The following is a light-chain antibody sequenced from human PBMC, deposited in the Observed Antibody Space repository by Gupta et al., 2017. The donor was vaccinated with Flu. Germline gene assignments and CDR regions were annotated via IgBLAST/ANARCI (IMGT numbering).Light chain of an antibody. CDR2: DTC. V-gene: IGKV3-20*01. Sequence: DTVLTQSPGTLSMSPGAGGNISCRACQRFSSGYLAWYQQKPGQPPRLLIYDTCSRATGIPDRFSGSGSGTEFTLTISRLEPEDFAVYYCQHKDSSLRTFGQGTRMEIK. J-gene: IGKJ5*01. CDR1: QRFSSGY. CDR3: QHKDSSLRT.